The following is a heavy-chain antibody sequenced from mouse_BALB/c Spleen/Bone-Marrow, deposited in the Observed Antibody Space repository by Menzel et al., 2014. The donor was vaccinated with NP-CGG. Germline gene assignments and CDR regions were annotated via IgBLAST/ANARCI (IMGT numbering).Heavy chain of an antibody. D-gene: IGHD4-1*01. Sequence: SXAXLVKPGASVKLSCTASGFNIKDTYMHWVKQRPEQGLEWIGRIDPANGNTKYDPKFQGKATITADTSSNTAYLQLSSLTSEDTAVYYCARWEYYAMDYWGQGTSVTVSS. CDR1: GFNIKDTY. CDR3: ARWEYYAMDY. CDR2: IDPANGNT. V-gene: IGHV14-3*02. J-gene: IGHJ4*01.